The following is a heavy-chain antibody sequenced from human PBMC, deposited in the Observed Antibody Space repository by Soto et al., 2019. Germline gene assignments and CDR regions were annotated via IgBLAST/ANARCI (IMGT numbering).Heavy chain of an antibody. CDR3: ARRAETNGWNGFGADKYYFDF. D-gene: IGHD1-1*01. J-gene: IGHJ4*02. V-gene: IGHV1-8*01. CDR1: GYTFTSYY. Sequence: ASVKVSCKASGYTFTSYYIYWVLQATGQGLEWMGWMNPSTGNSGYAQKFQGRVTMTSDTSISTAHMELSSLRSEDTAVYYCARRAETNGWNGFGADKYYFDFWGQGTLVTVYS. CDR2: MNPSTGNS.